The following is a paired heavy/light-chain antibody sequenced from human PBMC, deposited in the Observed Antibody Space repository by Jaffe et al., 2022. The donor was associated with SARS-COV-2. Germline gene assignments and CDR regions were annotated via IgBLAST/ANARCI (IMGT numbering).Light chain of an antibody. Sequence: DIVMTQTPLSLSVTPGQPASISCKSSQSLLHSDGKTYLYWYLQKPGQPPQLLIYAVSNRFSGVPDRFSGSGSGTDFTLKISRVEAEDVGVYYCMQSVQLPYTFGQGTKL. V-gene: IGKV2D-29*01. CDR2: AVS. CDR1: QSLLHSDGKTY. CDR3: MQSVQLPYT. J-gene: IGKJ2*01.
Heavy chain of an antibody. D-gene: IGHD2-15*01. CDR1: GGSFNGFY. J-gene: IGHJ5*02. Sequence: QVQLQQWGAGLLKPSETLSLTCAVHGGSFNGFYWSWIRQPPGKGLEWIGEIDHRGSTIYKSSLKSRVTISLDTSKNQFSLKLISVTAADTAVYYCARYGPSLLLVGGGYMFDPWGQGTLVTVSS. CDR2: IDHRGST. CDR3: ARYGPSLLLVGGGYMFDP. V-gene: IGHV4-34*01.